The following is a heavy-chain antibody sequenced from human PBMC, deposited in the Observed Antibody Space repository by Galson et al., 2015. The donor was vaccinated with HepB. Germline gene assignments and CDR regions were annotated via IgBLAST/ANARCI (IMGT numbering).Heavy chain of an antibody. J-gene: IGHJ4*02. D-gene: IGHD6-19*01. CDR2: IIPILGVA. CDR3: ARGIAVAGRRRSYFES. CDR1: GFSFTIYP. V-gene: IGHV1-69*10. Sequence: SVKVSCKASGFSFTIYPINWVRQAPGQRLEWMGAIIPILGVATYTEKFQGKVTITADGSTTTSYMELTSLTSEDTAVYYCARGIAVAGRRRSYFESWGQGTLVTVS.